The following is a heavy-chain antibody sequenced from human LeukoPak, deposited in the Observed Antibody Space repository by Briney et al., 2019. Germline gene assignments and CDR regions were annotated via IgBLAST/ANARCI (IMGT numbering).Heavy chain of an antibody. J-gene: IGHJ3*02. Sequence: SETLSLTCAVYGGSFSGYYWSWIRQPPGKGLEWIGEINHSGSTNYNPSLKSRVTISVDTSKNQFSLTLSSVTAADAAVYYCARSNGYGLVGIWGQGTMVTVSS. CDR1: GGSFSGYY. V-gene: IGHV4-34*01. D-gene: IGHD3-10*01. CDR3: ARSNGYGLVGI. CDR2: INHSGST.